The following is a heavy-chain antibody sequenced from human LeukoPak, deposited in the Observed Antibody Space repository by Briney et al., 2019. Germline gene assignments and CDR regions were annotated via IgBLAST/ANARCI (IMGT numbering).Heavy chain of an antibody. CDR2: IIPIFGTA. D-gene: IGHD6-13*01. Sequence: GSSVTVSCKASGGTFSSYAISWVRQAPGQGLEWMGGIIPIFGTANYAQKLQGRVTITADESTSTAYMELSRLRSEGRAVYCCASSLESSRWYFFDYWGQGTLVTVSS. CDR1: GGTFSSYA. CDR3: ASSLESSRWYFFDY. J-gene: IGHJ4*02. V-gene: IGHV1-69*01.